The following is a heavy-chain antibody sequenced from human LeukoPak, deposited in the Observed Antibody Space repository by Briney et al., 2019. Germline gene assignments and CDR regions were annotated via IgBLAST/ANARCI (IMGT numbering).Heavy chain of an antibody. V-gene: IGHV1-8*02. D-gene: IGHD3-9*01. Sequence: ASAKVSCKASGYTFTSYDINWVRQATGQGLEWMGWMNPDTGNTGYAQKFQGRVTITRNTSISTAYMQLSSLRSEDTAVYYCTRVPVYSLTAYRYFDLWGRGTLLTVSS. CDR2: MNPDTGNT. CDR1: GYTFTSYD. CDR3: TRVPVYSLTAYRYFDL. J-gene: IGHJ2*01.